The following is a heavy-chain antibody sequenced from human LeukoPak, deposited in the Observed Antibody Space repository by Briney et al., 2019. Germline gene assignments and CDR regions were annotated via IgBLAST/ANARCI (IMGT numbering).Heavy chain of an antibody. CDR3: ARAYDYWRTGDAFDI. CDR2: ISSSGSTI. V-gene: IGHV3-11*04. D-gene: IGHD3-16*01. CDR1: GFTFSDYY. Sequence: TGGSLRLSCAASGFTFSDYYMSWIRQAPGKGLEWVSYISSSGSTIYYADPVKGRFTISRDNAKNSLYLQMNSLRAEDTAVYYCARAYDYWRTGDAFDIWGQGTMVTVSS. J-gene: IGHJ3*02.